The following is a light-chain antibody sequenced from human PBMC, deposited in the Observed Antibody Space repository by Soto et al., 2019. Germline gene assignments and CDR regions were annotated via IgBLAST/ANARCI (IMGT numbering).Light chain of an antibody. Sequence: EIVLTQSPGTLSLSPGERATLSCRASQSVSSNYLAWYQQKPGQAPRLLIYDASNRATGIPARFSGSGSGTDFTLTISSLEPEDFAVYYCQQRSNWPPDTFGGGTKVDIK. CDR3: QQRSNWPPDT. CDR1: QSVSSNY. V-gene: IGKV3-11*01. CDR2: DAS. J-gene: IGKJ4*01.